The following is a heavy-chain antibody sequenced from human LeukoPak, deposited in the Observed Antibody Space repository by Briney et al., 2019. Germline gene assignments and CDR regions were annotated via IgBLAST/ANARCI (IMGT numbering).Heavy chain of an antibody. CDR3: ARGLARDAFDI. CDR2: IYHSGST. CDR1: GGSISSGGYS. J-gene: IGHJ3*02. D-gene: IGHD3-16*01. V-gene: IGHV4-30-2*01. Sequence: SETLSLTCAVSGGSISSGGYSWSWIRQPPGKGLEWIGYIYHSGSTYYNPSLKSRVTTSVDRSKNQFSLKLSSVTAADTAVYYCARGLARDAFDIWGQGTMVTVSS.